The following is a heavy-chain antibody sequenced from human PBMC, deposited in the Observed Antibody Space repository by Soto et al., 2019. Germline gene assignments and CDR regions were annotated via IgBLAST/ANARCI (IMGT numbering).Heavy chain of an antibody. CDR2: IWYDGSNK. Sequence: GGSLRLSCAASGFTFSSYGMHWVRQAPGKGLEWVAVIWYDGSNKYYADSVKGRFTISRDNSKNTLYLQMNSLRAEDTAVYYCATAQVFSGYDEAFDYWGQGTMVTVSS. CDR1: GFTFSSYG. V-gene: IGHV3-33*01. CDR3: ATAQVFSGYDEAFDY. J-gene: IGHJ4*02. D-gene: IGHD5-12*01.